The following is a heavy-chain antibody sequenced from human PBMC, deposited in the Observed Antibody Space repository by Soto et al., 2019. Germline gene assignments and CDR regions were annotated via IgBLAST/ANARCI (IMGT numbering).Heavy chain of an antibody. CDR3: ARGRGYGSGSYYRGYYYYGMDV. CDR2: INHSGST. Sequence: SETLSLTCAVYGGSFSGYYWSWIRQPPGKGLEWIGEINHSGSTNYNPSLKSRVTISVDTSKNQFSLKLSSVTAADTAVYYCARGRGYGSGSYYRGYYYYGMDVWGQGTTVTVSS. D-gene: IGHD3-10*01. V-gene: IGHV4-34*01. CDR1: GGSFSGYY. J-gene: IGHJ6*02.